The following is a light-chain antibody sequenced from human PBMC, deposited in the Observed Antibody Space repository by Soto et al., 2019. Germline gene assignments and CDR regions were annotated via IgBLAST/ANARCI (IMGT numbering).Light chain of an antibody. CDR1: QSLLHSNGYNY. V-gene: IGKV2-28*01. Sequence: DIVMTQSPLSLPVTPGEPASISCRSSQSLLHSNGYNYLDWYLQKPGQSPQLLIYLGSNRASGVPDRFSGSGAGKDFTLKISRVEADDVGVYYCMEALQTPLTFGGGTKVEIK. CDR2: LGS. J-gene: IGKJ4*01. CDR3: MEALQTPLT.